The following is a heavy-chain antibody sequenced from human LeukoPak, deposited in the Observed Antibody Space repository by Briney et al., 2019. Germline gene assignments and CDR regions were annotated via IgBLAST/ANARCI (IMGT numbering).Heavy chain of an antibody. D-gene: IGHD2-2*01. CDR3: ARSAWSSTNYYAGGAVYD. CDR2: IYYSGST. J-gene: IGHJ4*02. Sequence: SETLSLTCTVSGGSISSSSYYWGWIRQPPGKGLEWIGSIYYSGSTYYNPSLKSRVTISVDTSKNQFSLKLSSVTAADTAVYYRARSAWSSTNYYAGGAVYDWGQGTLVTASS. CDR1: GGSISSSSYY. V-gene: IGHV4-39*01.